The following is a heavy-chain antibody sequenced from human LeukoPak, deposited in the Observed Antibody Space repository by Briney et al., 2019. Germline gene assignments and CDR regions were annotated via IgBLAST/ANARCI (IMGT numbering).Heavy chain of an antibody. Sequence: GGSLRLSCAASGFTFSDYSMNWVRQAPGKGLEWVSYISSGGSTIYYADSVKGRFTISRDNAKNALYPQMNSLRDEDTAVYYCVRGEATAVVPGCDYWGQGMLVTVSS. V-gene: IGHV3-48*02. J-gene: IGHJ4*02. D-gene: IGHD5-18*01. CDR2: ISSGGSTI. CDR3: VRGEATAVVPGCDY. CDR1: GFTFSDYS.